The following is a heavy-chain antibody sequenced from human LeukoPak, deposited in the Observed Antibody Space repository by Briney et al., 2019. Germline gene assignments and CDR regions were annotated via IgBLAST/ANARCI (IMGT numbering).Heavy chain of an antibody. V-gene: IGHV4-59*08. D-gene: IGHD5-18*01. CDR1: GCSISSYY. CDR2: IYHSGST. J-gene: IGHJ6*03. CDR3: ARLIYRRTAMEDYCYYMDV. Sequence: SETLSLTCTASGCSISSYYWSWIRQPPGKGLEWIGYIYHSGSTNYNPSLKCRVTISVDTSKHQFSLKLSSVTAADTAVYYCARLIYRRTAMEDYCYYMDVWGKGTTVTVSS.